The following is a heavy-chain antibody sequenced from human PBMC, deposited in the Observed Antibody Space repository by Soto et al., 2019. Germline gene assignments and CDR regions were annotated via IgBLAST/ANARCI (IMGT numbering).Heavy chain of an antibody. CDR2: IYYSGST. Sequence: QVQLQESGPGLVKPSETLSLTCTVSGGSISSYYWSWIRQPPGKGLEWIGYIYYSGSTNYNPSLKTRVTLSVDTATNQFPLKLSSVTAADTAVYYCARQAHSGSYSRGGFDYWGQGTLVTVSS. V-gene: IGHV4-59*08. CDR3: ARQAHSGSYSRGGFDY. D-gene: IGHD1-26*01. CDR1: GGSISSYY. J-gene: IGHJ4*02.